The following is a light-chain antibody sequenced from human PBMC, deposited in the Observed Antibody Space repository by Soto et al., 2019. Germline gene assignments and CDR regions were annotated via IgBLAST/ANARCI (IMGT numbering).Light chain of an antibody. Sequence: EFVLTQSPGTLSLSPEERATLSCRASQSVSSSYLAWYQQKPGQAPRLLIYGASSRATGIPDRFSGSGSGTDFTLTISRLEPEDFAVYYCQQQKTFGQGTKV. J-gene: IGKJ1*01. CDR1: QSVSSSY. CDR3: QQQKT. V-gene: IGKV3-20*01. CDR2: GAS.